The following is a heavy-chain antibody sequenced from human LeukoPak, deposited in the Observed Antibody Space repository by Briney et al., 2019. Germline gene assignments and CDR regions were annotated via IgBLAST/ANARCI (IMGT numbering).Heavy chain of an antibody. J-gene: IGHJ3*02. D-gene: IGHD4-17*01. CDR1: GFTFSSYG. CDR3: AKAAGPDYRDYGWLAFDI. Sequence: AGGSLRLSCAASGFTFSSYGMHWVRQAPGKGLEWVAVISYDGSNKYYADSVKVRFTISRDNSKNTLYLQMNSLRAEDTAVYYCAKAAGPDYRDYGWLAFDIWGQGTMVTVSS. CDR2: ISYDGSNK. V-gene: IGHV3-30*18.